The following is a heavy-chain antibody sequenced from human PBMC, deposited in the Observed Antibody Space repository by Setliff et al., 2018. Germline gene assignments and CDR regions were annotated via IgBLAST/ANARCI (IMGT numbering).Heavy chain of an antibody. V-gene: IGHV4-38-2*01. CDR1: DFSINSGYY. CDR2: IYRNGNT. Sequence: SETLSLTCSVSDFSINSGYYWGWIRQSPGEGLEWIGSIYRNGNTYYNPSLKSRVTISVDTSKNQLSLKLNSVTAADTAVYYCARQIDYGDFQYFDYGGQGTLVTVSS. J-gene: IGHJ4*02. D-gene: IGHD4-17*01. CDR3: ARQIDYGDFQYFDY.